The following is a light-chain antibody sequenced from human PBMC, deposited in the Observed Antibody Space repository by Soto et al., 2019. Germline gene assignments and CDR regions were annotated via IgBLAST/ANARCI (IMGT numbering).Light chain of an antibody. CDR1: QSISGW. V-gene: IGKV1-5*01. J-gene: IGKJ1*01. CDR2: DAS. Sequence: DIQMTQSPSTLSASVGDRVTITCRASQSISGWLAWYQQKPGKAPKILIYDASSLESGVPSRFSGSGSGTEFTLTISSLQPDDFATYYCQQYSSWCTFGQGTKVDIK. CDR3: QQYSSWCT.